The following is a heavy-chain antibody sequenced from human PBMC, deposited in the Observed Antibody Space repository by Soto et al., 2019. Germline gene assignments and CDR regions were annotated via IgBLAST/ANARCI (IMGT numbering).Heavy chain of an antibody. J-gene: IGHJ6*02. V-gene: IGHV4-31*03. CDR2: IHYTGST. D-gene: IGHD3-10*01. CDR3: ASQQWFGELGAGMDV. CDR1: GGSISSGGYY. Sequence: SETLSLTCTVSGGSISSGGYYWNWIRQHPGKGLEWIGYIHYTGSTHYNASLKSRVTISADTSKNQFSLKLTSVTAADTAVYYCASQQWFGELGAGMDVWGQGTTVTVSS.